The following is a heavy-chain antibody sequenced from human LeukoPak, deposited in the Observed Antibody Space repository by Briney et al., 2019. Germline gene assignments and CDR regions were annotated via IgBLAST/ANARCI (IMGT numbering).Heavy chain of an antibody. CDR2: INHSGST. CDR3: ARGLAWSGYYTVGFFDY. V-gene: IGHV4-34*01. Sequence: SETLSLTCAVYGGSFSGYYWSWIRQPLGKGLEWIGEINHSGSTNYNPSLKSRVTISVDTSKNQFSLKLSSVTAADTAVYYCARGLAWSGYYTVGFFDYWGQGTLVTVSS. CDR1: GGSFSGYY. J-gene: IGHJ4*02. D-gene: IGHD3-3*01.